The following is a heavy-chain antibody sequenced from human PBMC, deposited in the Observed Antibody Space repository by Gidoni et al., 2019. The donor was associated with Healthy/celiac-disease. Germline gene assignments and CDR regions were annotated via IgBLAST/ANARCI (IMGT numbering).Heavy chain of an antibody. Sequence: QLQLQESGPGLVKPSETLSLTCSVSGGSISSSGFYWGWIRQPPGKGLEWIGNIYYSGSTHYNPSLKSRVTVSVDTSKNQFSLKLSSVTAADTAFYYCVRHVECSSTSCYSYHFDYWGQGTLVTVSS. V-gene: IGHV4-39*01. D-gene: IGHD2-2*01. CDR2: IYYSGST. CDR3: VRHVECSSTSCYSYHFDY. CDR1: GGSISSSGFY. J-gene: IGHJ4*02.